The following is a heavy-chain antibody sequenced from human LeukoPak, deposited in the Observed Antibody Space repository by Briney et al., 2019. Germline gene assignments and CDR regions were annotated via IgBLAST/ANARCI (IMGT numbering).Heavy chain of an antibody. V-gene: IGHV4-38-2*02. J-gene: IGHJ3*02. CDR3: ARDIYYYDSSGYRAFDI. CDR2: IYYSGST. D-gene: IGHD3-22*01. Sequence: SETLSLTCTVSGYSISSGYYWGWIRQPPGKGLEWIGYIYYSGSTNYNPSLKSRVTISVDTSKNQFSLKLSSVTAADTAVYYCARDIYYYDSSGYRAFDIWGQGTMVTVSS. CDR1: GYSISSGYY.